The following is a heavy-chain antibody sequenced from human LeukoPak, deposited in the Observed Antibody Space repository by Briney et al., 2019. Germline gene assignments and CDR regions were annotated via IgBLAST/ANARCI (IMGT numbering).Heavy chain of an antibody. V-gene: IGHV3-30*18. CDR1: GFTFSSYG. D-gene: IGHD3-22*01. CDR2: ISYDGSNK. Sequence: GGSLRLSCAASGFTFSSYGMHWVRQAPGKGLEWVAVISYDGSNKYYADSVKGRFTISRDNSKNTLYLQMNSLRAEDTAVYYCAKLAYYYDSSGSAFQHWGQGTLVTVSS. CDR3: AKLAYYYDSSGSAFQH. J-gene: IGHJ1*01.